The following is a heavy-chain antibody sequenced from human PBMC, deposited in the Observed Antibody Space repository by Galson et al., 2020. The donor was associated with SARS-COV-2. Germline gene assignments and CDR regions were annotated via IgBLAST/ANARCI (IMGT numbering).Heavy chain of an antibody. J-gene: IGHJ4*02. V-gene: IGHV3-7*03. CDR2: IKGDGSKK. D-gene: IGHD6-19*01. CDR3: ARDGLEAVAEY. CDR1: GFTFSNYY. Sequence: GESLKISCAASGFTFSNYYMTWVRQAPGKGLEWVANIKGDGSKKNYVDSVKGRFTISRDNAKNSLYLEMNRLRAEDTALYYCARDGLEAVAEYWGQGTLVTVSS.